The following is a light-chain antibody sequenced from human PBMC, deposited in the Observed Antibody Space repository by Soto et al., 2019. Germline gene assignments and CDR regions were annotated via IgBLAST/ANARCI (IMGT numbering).Light chain of an antibody. CDR2: SNH. CDR1: SSNVGSNT. J-gene: IGLJ3*02. V-gene: IGLV1-44*01. Sequence: QSVLTQPPSASGTPGQRVTISCSGSSSNVGSNTVNWYQQLPGTAPKLLIYSNHQRPSGVPDRFSGSESGTSASLAISGLQSEDEADYYCATWDDSLNGWVFGGGTKLTVL. CDR3: ATWDDSLNGWV.